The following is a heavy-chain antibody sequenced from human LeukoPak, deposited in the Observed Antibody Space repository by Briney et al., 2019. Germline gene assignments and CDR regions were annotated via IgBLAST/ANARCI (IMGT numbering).Heavy chain of an antibody. Sequence: PGGSLRLSCAASGFTFSSYAMSWVRQAPGKGLEWVSAISDSGGSTYYADSVKGRFTISRDNSKDTVYLQMNSLRAEDTALYYCAKRGWDIDYWGQGTLVTVSS. J-gene: IGHJ4*02. V-gene: IGHV3-23*01. CDR2: ISDSGGST. D-gene: IGHD1-26*01. CDR1: GFTFSSYA. CDR3: AKRGWDIDY.